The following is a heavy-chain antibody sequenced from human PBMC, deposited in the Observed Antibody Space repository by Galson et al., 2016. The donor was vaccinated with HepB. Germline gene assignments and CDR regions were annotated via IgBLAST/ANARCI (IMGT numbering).Heavy chain of an antibody. D-gene: IGHD3-9*01. CDR3: ASLRIRYFAVISVD. V-gene: IGHV4-39*01. Sequence: SETLSLTCTVSGGSISSSSYYWGWIRQPPGKGLEWIGSIYYSGSTYYNPSLKSRVTISVDTSKNQFSLKLSFVTAADTAVYYCASLRIRYFAVISVDWGQGTLVTVSS. CDR2: IYYSGST. CDR1: GGSISSSSYY. J-gene: IGHJ4*02.